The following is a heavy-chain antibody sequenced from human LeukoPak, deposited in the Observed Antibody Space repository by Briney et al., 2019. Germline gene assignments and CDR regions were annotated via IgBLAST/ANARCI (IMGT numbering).Heavy chain of an antibody. CDR2: IYPGDSDT. V-gene: IGHV5-51*01. CDR1: GYTFTNSW. Sequence: GESLKLSCKGSGYTFTNSWIVWVRQMPGKGLEWMGIIYPGDSDTRYSPSFQGQVTISADKSISTAYVQWSSLKASDSAIYYCATAVAQTHAFDFWGQGTMVTVSS. D-gene: IGHD4-23*01. J-gene: IGHJ3*01. CDR3: ATAVAQTHAFDF.